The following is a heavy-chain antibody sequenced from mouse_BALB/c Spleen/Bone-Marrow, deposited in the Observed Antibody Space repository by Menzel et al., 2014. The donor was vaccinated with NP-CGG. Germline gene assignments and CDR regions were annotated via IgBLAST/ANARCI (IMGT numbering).Heavy chain of an antibody. V-gene: IGHV1S81*02. CDR2: INPSNGRT. J-gene: IGHJ4*01. CDR1: GYTFTSYW. CDR3: GREDILYAMDY. Sequence: QVQLQQPGAELVKPGASVKLSCKASGYTFTSYWMHWVKQRPGQGLEWIGEINPSNGRTNYNEKFKSKATLTVDKSSSTAYMQLSSLTSEDSAVYYCGREDILYAMDYWGQGTSVTVSS.